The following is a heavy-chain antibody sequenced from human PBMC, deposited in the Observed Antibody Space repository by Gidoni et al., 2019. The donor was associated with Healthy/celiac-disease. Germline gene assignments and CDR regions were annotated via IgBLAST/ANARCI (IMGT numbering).Heavy chain of an antibody. D-gene: IGHD2-8*01. J-gene: IGHJ3*02. CDR3: ARRDIVLMVYAPDAFDI. V-gene: IGHV4-39*01. CDR1: GGSISSSSYY. CDR2: IYYSGST. Sequence: QLQLQESGPGLVKPSETLSRTCTVAGGSISSSSYYWGWIRQPPGKGLEWIGSIYYSGSTYSNPSLKSRVTISVDTSKNQFSLKLSSVTAADTAVYYCARRDIVLMVYAPDAFDIWGQGTMVTVSS.